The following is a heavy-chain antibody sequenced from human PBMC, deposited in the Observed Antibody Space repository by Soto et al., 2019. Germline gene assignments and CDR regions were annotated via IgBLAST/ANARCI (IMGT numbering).Heavy chain of an antibody. D-gene: IGHD2-15*01. J-gene: IGHJ6*02. V-gene: IGHV1-69*01. CDR1: GGTFSSYA. CDR2: IIPIFGTA. CDR3: ARGPYTAISCSGGSCYSLFYGMDV. Sequence: QVQLVQSGAEVKKPGSSVKVSCKASGGTFSSYAISWVRQAPGQGLEWMGGIIPIFGTANYAQKFQGRVTITADESTSTAYMELSSLRSEDTAVYYRARGPYTAISCSGGSCYSLFYGMDVWGQGTTVTVSS.